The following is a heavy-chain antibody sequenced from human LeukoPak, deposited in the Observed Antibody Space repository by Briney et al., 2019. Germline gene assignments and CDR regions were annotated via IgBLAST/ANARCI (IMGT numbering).Heavy chain of an antibody. Sequence: PGGSLRLSCAASGFTFSSYWMSWVRQAPGKGLRWVANIKQDGSEKYYVDSVKGRFTISRDNAKNSLSLQMNSLRAEDTAVYYCARYSSSWHAYDIWGQGTMATVSA. CDR2: IKQDGSEK. CDR1: GFTFSSYW. D-gene: IGHD6-13*01. CDR3: ARYSSSWHAYDI. J-gene: IGHJ3*02. V-gene: IGHV3-7*05.